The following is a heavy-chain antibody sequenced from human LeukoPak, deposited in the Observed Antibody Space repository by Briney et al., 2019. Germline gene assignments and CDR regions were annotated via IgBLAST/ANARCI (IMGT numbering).Heavy chain of an antibody. J-gene: IGHJ4*02. CDR3: ARPHSSGWSGFDY. CDR1: GYTFTSYG. V-gene: IGHV1-2*02. CDR2: INPNSGGT. Sequence: ASVKVSCKASGYTFTSYGISWVRQAPGQGLEWMGWINPNSGGTNYAQKFQGRVTMTRDTSISTAYMELSRLRSDDTAVYYCARPHSSGWSGFDYWGQGTLVTVSS. D-gene: IGHD6-19*01.